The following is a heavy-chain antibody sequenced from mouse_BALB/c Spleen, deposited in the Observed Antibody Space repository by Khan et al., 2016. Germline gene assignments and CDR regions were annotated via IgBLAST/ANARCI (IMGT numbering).Heavy chain of an antibody. Sequence: EVQLQESGPGLVKPSQSLSLTCTVTGYSITSDYAWNWIRQFPGNKLEWMGYISYSGSTSYNPSLKSRISITRDTSKNQFFLQLNSVTTEDTATYYCARWRYGYAMNYWGQGTSVTVSS. CDR2: ISYSGST. V-gene: IGHV3-2*02. J-gene: IGHJ4*01. CDR1: GYSITSDYA. D-gene: IGHD2-14*01. CDR3: ARWRYGYAMNY.